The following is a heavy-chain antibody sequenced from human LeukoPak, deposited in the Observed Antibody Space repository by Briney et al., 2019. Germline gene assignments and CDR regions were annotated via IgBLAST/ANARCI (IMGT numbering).Heavy chain of an antibody. Sequence: SETLSLTCTVSGVSISSYYWSWIRQPAGKGLEWIGRIYTSGTTNYNPSLKSRVTMSVDTSKNQFSLKLSSVTAADTAVYYCARVVAAQGYYYYYMDVWGKGTTVTVSS. V-gene: IGHV4-4*07. J-gene: IGHJ6*03. CDR3: ARVVAAQGYYYYYMDV. CDR2: IYTSGTT. CDR1: GVSISSYY. D-gene: IGHD6-13*01.